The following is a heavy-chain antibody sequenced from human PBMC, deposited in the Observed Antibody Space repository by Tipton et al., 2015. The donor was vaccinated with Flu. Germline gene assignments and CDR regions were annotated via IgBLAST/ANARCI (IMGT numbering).Heavy chain of an antibody. CDR3: ARGDGYNFDY. J-gene: IGHJ4*02. V-gene: IGHV4-61*02. CDR2: IYTNGVT. Sequence: LRLSCTVSGASVSSGNNYWGWIRQPAGKGLEWIGRIYTNGVTGYNPSLKSRVTISLDTSKNQFSLKLSSVTAADTAVYYCARGDGYNFDYWGQGTLVTVSS. D-gene: IGHD5-24*01. CDR1: GASVSSGNNY.